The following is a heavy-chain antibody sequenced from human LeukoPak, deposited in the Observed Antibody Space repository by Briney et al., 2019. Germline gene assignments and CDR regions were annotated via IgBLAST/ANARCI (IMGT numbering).Heavy chain of an antibody. CDR2: ISSSSTYI. V-gene: IGHV3-21*01. CDR1: GFTFRSYS. Sequence: GGSLRLSCAASGFTFRSYSMNWVRQAPGKGLEWVSFISSSSTYIYYADSVKGRFTISRDNAKNSQYLQMNSLRVEDTAVYYCARSYYDSSGSLDYWGQGTLVTVSS. CDR3: ARSYYDSSGSLDY. D-gene: IGHD3-22*01. J-gene: IGHJ4*02.